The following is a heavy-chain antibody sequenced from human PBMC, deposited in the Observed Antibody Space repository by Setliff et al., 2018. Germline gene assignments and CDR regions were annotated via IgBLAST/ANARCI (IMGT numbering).Heavy chain of an antibody. CDR1: GFTFNTYW. D-gene: IGHD1-26*01. V-gene: IGHV3-30-3*01. Sequence: GGSLRLSCAGSGFTFNTYWMTWVRQAPGKGLEWVASITHDGSNKYYADSVKGRFTISRDNSKNTLYLQMNSLRAEDTAVYYCARSLVGATTGIDYWGQGTLVTVSS. CDR2: ITHDGSNK. J-gene: IGHJ4*02. CDR3: ARSLVGATTGIDY.